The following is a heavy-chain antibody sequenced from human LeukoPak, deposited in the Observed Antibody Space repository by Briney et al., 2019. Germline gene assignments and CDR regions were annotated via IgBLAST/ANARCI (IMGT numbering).Heavy chain of an antibody. CDR2: IHSGGTT. Sequence: GGSRRRSCTLSGFIVSSNDMSWVRQAPGKGLEWVSGIHSGGTTYYADSVKGRFTISRQNSKNTLYLQMNSLTTEDTAVYFCARGGAYHYALDVWGQGTKVSVSS. V-gene: IGHV3-53*04. J-gene: IGHJ6*02. D-gene: IGHD3-16*01. CDR1: GFIVSSND. CDR3: ARGGAYHYALDV.